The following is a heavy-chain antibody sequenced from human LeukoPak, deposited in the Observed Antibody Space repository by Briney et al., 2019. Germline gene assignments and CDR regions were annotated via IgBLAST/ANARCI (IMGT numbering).Heavy chain of an antibody. CDR3: ARDATRGIGGSYDFDF. D-gene: IGHD3-16*01. Sequence: ASVKVSFKASVYTFSIYYMHWVRQAPGQGLEWMGIINPSRGSTSYAPKFQGRVTMTRDTSSSTVPVEVRGLREGDTAVYYCARDATRGIGGSYDFDFWGQGTLVTVSS. J-gene: IGHJ4*02. V-gene: IGHV1-46*01. CDR2: INPSRGST. CDR1: VYTFSIYY.